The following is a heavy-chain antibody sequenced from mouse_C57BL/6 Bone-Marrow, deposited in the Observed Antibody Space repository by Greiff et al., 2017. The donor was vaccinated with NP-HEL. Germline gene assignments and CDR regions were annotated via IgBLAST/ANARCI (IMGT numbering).Heavy chain of an antibody. V-gene: IGHV5-4*01. Sequence: VQLKESGGGLVKPGGSLKLSCAASGFTFSSYAMSWVRQTPEKRLEWVATISDGGSYTYYPDNVKGRFTISRDNAKNNLYLQMSHLKSEDTAMYYCARDGYYGSSPDYWGQGTTLTVSS. CDR3: ARDGYYGSSPDY. J-gene: IGHJ2*01. D-gene: IGHD1-1*01. CDR2: ISDGGSYT. CDR1: GFTFSSYA.